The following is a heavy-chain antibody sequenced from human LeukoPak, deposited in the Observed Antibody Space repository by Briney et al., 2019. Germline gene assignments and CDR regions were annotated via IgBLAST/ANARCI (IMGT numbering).Heavy chain of an antibody. Sequence: PGGSLRLSCAASGFTVSSNYMSWVRQAPGKGLEWVSAISGSGGSTYYADSVKGRFTISRDNSKNTLYLQMNSLRAEDTAVYYCAKARCSSTSCYKDYWGQGTLVTVSS. CDR3: AKARCSSTSCYKDY. CDR1: GFTVSSNY. V-gene: IGHV3-23*01. J-gene: IGHJ4*02. CDR2: ISGSGGST. D-gene: IGHD2-2*02.